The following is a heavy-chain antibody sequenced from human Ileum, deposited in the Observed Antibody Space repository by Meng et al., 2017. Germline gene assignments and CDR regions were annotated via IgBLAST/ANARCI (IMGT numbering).Heavy chain of an antibody. CDR3: VHRLVAAQHWFDP. D-gene: IGHD6-6*01. CDR1: GFSLNTVGVG. V-gene: IGHV2-5*02. J-gene: IGHJ5*02. CDR2: IYWDDEY. Sequence: QITLKESGPTLVEPTETLTLTCTFSGFSLNTVGVGVGWIRQPPGKALEWLAPIYWDDEYRYSPSLRSRLTITKDTSRNQVVLRMTNVAPVDAGTYYCVHRLVAAQHWFDPWGQGTLVTVSS.